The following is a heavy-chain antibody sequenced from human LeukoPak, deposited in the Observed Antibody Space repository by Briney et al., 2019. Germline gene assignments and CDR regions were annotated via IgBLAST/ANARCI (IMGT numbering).Heavy chain of an antibody. D-gene: IGHD6-13*01. J-gene: IGHJ6*03. CDR2: ISGSGGST. Sequence: GGSLRLSCAASGFTFSSYAMSWVRQAPGQGLEWVSAISGSGGSTYYADSVKGRLTISRDNSKNTLYLQMNSLRAEDTAVYYCAKEFSPPTLAAADYYYYYMDVWGKGTTVTVSS. CDR1: GFTFSSYA. CDR3: AKEFSPPTLAAADYYYYYMDV. V-gene: IGHV3-23*01.